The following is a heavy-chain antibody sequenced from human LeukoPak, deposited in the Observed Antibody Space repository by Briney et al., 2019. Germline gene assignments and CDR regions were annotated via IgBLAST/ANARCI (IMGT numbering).Heavy chain of an antibody. CDR1: LDSTTSNF. V-gene: IGHV4-4*02. D-gene: IGHD1-14*01. Sequence: SETLSHTCTVSLDSTTSNFWSWVRQPPGKGLEWIGEIHRSGSPNYNPSLQSRVTISIDRSRNQIALELPSVTAADTAVYYCAREILGGFNPGAYWGQGTLVTVSS. CDR3: AREILGGFNPGAY. CDR2: IHRSGSP. J-gene: IGHJ4*02.